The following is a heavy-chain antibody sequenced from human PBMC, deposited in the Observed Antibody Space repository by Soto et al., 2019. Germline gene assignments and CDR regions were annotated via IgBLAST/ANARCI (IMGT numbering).Heavy chain of an antibody. J-gene: IGHJ6*02. V-gene: IGHV1-2*02. Sequence: ASVKVSCKASGYTFTDYYIHWVRQAPGQGLECLGWINPNTGGTKYAQKFQGRVTMTRDTSISTAYIEVGRLTSDDTAVYYCSKDLGYSKYYYYYYYGMDVWGPGTTATVYS. D-gene: IGHD4-4*01. CDR1: GYTFTDYY. CDR2: INPNTGGT. CDR3: SKDLGYSKYYYYYYYGMDV.